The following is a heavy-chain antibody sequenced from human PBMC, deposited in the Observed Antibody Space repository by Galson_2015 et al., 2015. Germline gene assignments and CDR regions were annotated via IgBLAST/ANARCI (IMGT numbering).Heavy chain of an antibody. Sequence: SLRLSCAASGFTFDDYAMHWVRQAPGKGLEWVSGISWNGGILGYAGSVKGRFTISRDNAKSSLFLQMNNLRTEETALYYCAKAHIMVQGVINFDYWAREPWSPSPQ. J-gene: IGHJ4*02. CDR1: GFTFDDYA. CDR3: AKAHIMVQGVINFDY. CDR2: ISWNGGIL. D-gene: IGHD3-10*01. V-gene: IGHV3-9*01.